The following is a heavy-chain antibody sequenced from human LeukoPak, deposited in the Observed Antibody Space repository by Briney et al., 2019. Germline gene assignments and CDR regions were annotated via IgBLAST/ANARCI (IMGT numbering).Heavy chain of an antibody. CDR2: IRSNGGST. J-gene: IGHJ4*02. V-gene: IGHV3-64D*06. CDR3: VKDLIATDY. Sequence: GESLRLSCSASGFPFSSYAMHWVRQAPGKGLEYVSAIRSNGGSTYYADSVKGRFTISRDNSKNTLYLQMSSLRAEDTAVYYCVKDLIATDYWGQATLVSVSS. D-gene: IGHD2/OR15-2a*01. CDR1: GFPFSSYA.